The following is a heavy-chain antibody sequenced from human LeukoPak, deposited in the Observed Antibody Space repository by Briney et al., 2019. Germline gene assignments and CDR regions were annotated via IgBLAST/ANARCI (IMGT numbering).Heavy chain of an antibody. Sequence: SQTLSLTCTVSGGSISSGSYYLNWIRQPAGKGLEWVGRIYSSGGTDFTPSLKSRGTISVDTSKNQFSLKLSSVTAADTAVYYCAREDYYDSSGYYPFDVWGQGILVTVSS. V-gene: IGHV4-61*02. CDR3: AREDYYDSSGYYPFDV. J-gene: IGHJ4*02. D-gene: IGHD3-22*01. CDR2: IYSSGGT. CDR1: GGSISSGSYY.